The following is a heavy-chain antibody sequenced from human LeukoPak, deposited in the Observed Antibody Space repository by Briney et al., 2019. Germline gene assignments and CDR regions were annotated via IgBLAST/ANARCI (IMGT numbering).Heavy chain of an antibody. Sequence: ASVKVSCKASGYTFTGYYMHWVRQAPGQGLEWMGWINPDSGGTNYAQKFQGRVTTTRDTSISTAYMELSSLRSEDTAVYYCARTLVLRYFDWLYYWGQGTLVTVSS. V-gene: IGHV1-2*02. CDR3: ARTLVLRYFDWLYY. J-gene: IGHJ4*02. D-gene: IGHD3-9*01. CDR2: INPDSGGT. CDR1: GYTFTGYY.